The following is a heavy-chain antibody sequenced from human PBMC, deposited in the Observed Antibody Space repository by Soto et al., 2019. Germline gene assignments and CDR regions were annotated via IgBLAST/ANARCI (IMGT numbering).Heavy chain of an antibody. CDR1: GGSVSSGSYY. CDR3: VRYCSGGSCYSAFDY. D-gene: IGHD2-15*01. J-gene: IGHJ4*02. V-gene: IGHV4-61*01. CDR2: IYYSGST. Sequence: QVQLQESGPGLVKPSETLSLTCTVSGGSVSSGSYYWSWIRQPPGKGLEWIGYIYYSGSTNYNPSLKSRVTISVDTSKNQFSLKLSSVTAADTAVYYCVRYCSGGSCYSAFDYWGQGTLVTVSS.